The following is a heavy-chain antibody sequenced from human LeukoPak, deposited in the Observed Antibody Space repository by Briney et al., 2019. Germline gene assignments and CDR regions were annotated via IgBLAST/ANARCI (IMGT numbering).Heavy chain of an antibody. CDR3: ARGPGAYVWFDP. CDR2: IYTSGST. D-gene: IGHD3-16*01. Sequence: SQTLSLTCTVSGGSISSGSYYWSWIRQPPGKGLEWIGRIYTSGSTNYNPSLKSRVTISVDTSKNQFSLKLSAVTAADTAVYYCARGPGAYVWFDPWGQGTLVTVSS. V-gene: IGHV4-61*02. CDR1: GGSISSGSYY. J-gene: IGHJ5*02.